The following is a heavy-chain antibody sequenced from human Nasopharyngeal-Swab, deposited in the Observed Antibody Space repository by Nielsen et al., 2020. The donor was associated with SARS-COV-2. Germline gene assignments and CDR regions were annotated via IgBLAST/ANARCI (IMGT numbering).Heavy chain of an antibody. D-gene: IGHD5-24*01. J-gene: IGHJ6*02. CDR1: GFTFSSYA. Sequence: GESLKISCAASGFTFSSYAMHWVRQAPGKGLEWVAVISYDGSNKYYADSVKGRFTISRDNSKNTRYLQMNSLRAEDTAVYYCARGETRRDGYKNLYYYYYGMDVWGQGTTVTVSS. V-gene: IGHV3-30*04. CDR3: ARGETRRDGYKNLYYYYYGMDV. CDR2: ISYDGSNK.